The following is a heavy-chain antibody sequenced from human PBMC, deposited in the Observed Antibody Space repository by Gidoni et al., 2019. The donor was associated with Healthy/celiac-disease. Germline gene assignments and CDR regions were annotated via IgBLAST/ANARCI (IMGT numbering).Heavy chain of an antibody. V-gene: IGHV3-7*04. CDR3: ARDRVVPAAMYYYYMDV. J-gene: IGHJ6*03. D-gene: IGHD2-2*01. CDR1: GFTFSNYW. Sequence: EVQLVESGGGLVQPGGSLRLSCAAFGFTFSNYWMNWVRQAPGKGLDWVANIKQDGSERYYVDTVKGRFTISRDNAKNSLYLQMNSLRAEDAAVFYCARDRVVPAAMYYYYMDVWGKGTTVTVSS. CDR2: IKQDGSER.